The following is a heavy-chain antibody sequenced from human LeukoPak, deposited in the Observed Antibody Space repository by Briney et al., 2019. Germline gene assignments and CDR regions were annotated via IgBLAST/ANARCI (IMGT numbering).Heavy chain of an antibody. D-gene: IGHD3-22*01. J-gene: IGHJ4*02. Sequence: AASVKVSCKASGYTFTSYGISWVRQAPGQGLEWMGWISAYNGNTNYAQKLQGRVTMTTDTSTSTAYMELRSLRSDDTAVYYCARDGRYYYDSSGAPGYWGQGTLVTVSS. CDR2: ISAYNGNT. V-gene: IGHV1-18*01. CDR1: GYTFTSYG. CDR3: ARDGRYYYDSSGAPGY.